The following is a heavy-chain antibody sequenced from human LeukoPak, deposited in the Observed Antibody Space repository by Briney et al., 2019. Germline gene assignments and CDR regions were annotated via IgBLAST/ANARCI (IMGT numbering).Heavy chain of an antibody. D-gene: IGHD3-3*01. CDR2: IAGDGGTT. Sequence: GGSLRLSCAASGFTFSDYTMHWIRQPPGRGLQWVSLIAGDGGTTSYAGSVKGRFTISRDNSKNSLYLHVNSLRNEDTALYYCAKGHFGAGHYWGQGTLVTVSS. V-gene: IGHV3-43*02. J-gene: IGHJ4*02. CDR1: GFTFSDYT. CDR3: AKGHFGAGHY.